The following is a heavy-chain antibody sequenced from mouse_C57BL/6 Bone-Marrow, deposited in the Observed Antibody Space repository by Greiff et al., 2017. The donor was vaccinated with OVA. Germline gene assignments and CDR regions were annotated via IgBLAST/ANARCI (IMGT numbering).Heavy chain of an antibody. Sequence: QVQLQQPGTELVKPGASVKLSCKASGYTFTSYWMHWVKQRPGQGLEWIGNINPSNGGTNYNEKFKSKATLTVDKSSSTAYMQLSSLTSEDSAVYYCARLATVVVPYWYFDVWGTGTTVTVSS. CDR2: INPSNGGT. V-gene: IGHV1-53*01. D-gene: IGHD1-1*01. CDR3: ARLATVVVPYWYFDV. CDR1: GYTFTSYW. J-gene: IGHJ1*03.